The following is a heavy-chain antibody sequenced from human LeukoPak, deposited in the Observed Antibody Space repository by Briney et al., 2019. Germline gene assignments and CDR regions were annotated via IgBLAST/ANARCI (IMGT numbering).Heavy chain of an antibody. D-gene: IGHD3-22*01. J-gene: IGHJ4*02. CDR2: ISAGGGST. V-gene: IGHV3-23*01. CDR1: GGTFSSYA. Sequence: SCKASGGTFSSYAMSWVRQAPGKGLEWVSAISAGGGSTYYAGSVKGRFTISRDNSRKTLYLQMNSLRAEDTAVYYCAKDVSSSGSQYWGQGTLVTVSS. CDR3: AKDVSSSGSQY.